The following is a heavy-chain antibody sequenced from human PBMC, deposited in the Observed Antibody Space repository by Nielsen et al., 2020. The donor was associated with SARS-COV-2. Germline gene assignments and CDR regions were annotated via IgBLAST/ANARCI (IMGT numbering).Heavy chain of an antibody. CDR2: MSSAGDNT. V-gene: IGHV3-64*04. D-gene: IGHD4-11*01. CDR3: ARDLLSMTTVTHNWFDP. CDR1: GFTFSNFV. J-gene: IGHJ5*02. Sequence: GGSLRLSCSASGFTFSNFVMHWVRQAPGEGLEYVSSMSSAGDNTYYADSVKGRFTISRDNSRNTLYLQMNSLRAEDTAVYYCARDLLSMTTVTHNWFDPWGQGTLVTVSS.